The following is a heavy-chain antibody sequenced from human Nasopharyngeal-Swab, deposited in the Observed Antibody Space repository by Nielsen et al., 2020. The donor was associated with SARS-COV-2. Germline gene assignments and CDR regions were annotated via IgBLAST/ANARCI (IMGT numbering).Heavy chain of an antibody. Sequence: SQTPSLTRAVYGGSFSGYYWSWIRQPPGKGLEWIGEINHSGSTNYNPSLKSRVTISVDTSKNQFSLKLSSVTAADTAVYYCASSQMTTVTTRTRAWGYWGQGTLVTVSS. D-gene: IGHD4-17*01. V-gene: IGHV4-34*01. CDR1: GGSFSGYY. J-gene: IGHJ4*02. CDR2: INHSGST. CDR3: ASSQMTTVTTRTRAWGY.